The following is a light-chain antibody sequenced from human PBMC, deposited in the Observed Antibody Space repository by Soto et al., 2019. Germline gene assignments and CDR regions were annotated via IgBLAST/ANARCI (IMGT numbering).Light chain of an antibody. J-gene: IGLJ3*02. CDR3: AVWDDSLNAWV. Sequence: QPVLTQPPSASGTPGQRVTISCSGSSSNIGSNTVNWYQQLPGTAPKLLIYNNNQRPSGVPDRFSGSKSGTSASLAISGLQSEDEADYDCAVWDDSLNAWVFGGGTKLTVL. CDR2: NNN. V-gene: IGLV1-44*01. CDR1: SSNIGSNT.